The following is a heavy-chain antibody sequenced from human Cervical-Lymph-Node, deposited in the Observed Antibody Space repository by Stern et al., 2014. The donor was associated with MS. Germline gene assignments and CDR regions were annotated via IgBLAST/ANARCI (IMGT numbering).Heavy chain of an antibody. CDR1: GGSISGYY. Sequence: QVKLQESGPGLVKPSETLSLTCNVSGGSISGYYWTWIRQSPGRGLEWLWSGFSSGTTKYNPSLKSRVAISVDTFKNQFFLKLKSVTAADTAVYYCARDASSHYYDSGSSFDYWGQGTLVTVSS. J-gene: IGHJ4*02. CDR3: ARDASSHYYDSGSSFDY. D-gene: IGHD3-10*01. CDR2: GFSSGTT. V-gene: IGHV4-59*13.